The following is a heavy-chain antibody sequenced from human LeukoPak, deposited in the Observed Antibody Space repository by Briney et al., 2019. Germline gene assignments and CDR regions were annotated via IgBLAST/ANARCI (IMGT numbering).Heavy chain of an antibody. CDR2: INPNSGGT. J-gene: IGHJ4*02. D-gene: IGHD4-17*01. V-gene: IGHV1-2*02. Sequence: ASVKVSCKASGYTFTGYYMHWVRQAPGQGLEWMGWINPNSGGTNYAQKFQGRDTMTRDTSISTAYMELSRLRSDDTAVYYCARDDYGDPNFDYWGQGTLVTVSS. CDR3: ARDDYGDPNFDY. CDR1: GYTFTGYY.